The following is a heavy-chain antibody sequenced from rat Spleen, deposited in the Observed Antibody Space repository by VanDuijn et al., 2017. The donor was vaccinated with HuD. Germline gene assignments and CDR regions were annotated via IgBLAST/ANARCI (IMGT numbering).Heavy chain of an antibody. CDR2: ISYEGSTT. Sequence: EVQLVESDGGLVQPGRSLKLSCAASGFTFSDYYMAWVRQAPKKGLEWVASISYEGSTTYYGDSVKGRFTISRDNAKNTQYLQMDSLRSEDTATYYCAKEGNSGYDYWGQGVMVTVSS. J-gene: IGHJ2*01. D-gene: IGHD4-3*01. CDR3: AKEGNSGYDY. CDR1: GFTFSDYY. V-gene: IGHV5-22*01.